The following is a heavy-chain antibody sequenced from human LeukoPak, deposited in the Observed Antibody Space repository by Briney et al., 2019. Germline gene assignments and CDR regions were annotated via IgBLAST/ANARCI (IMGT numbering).Heavy chain of an antibody. V-gene: IGHV1-69*13. CDR2: IIPIFGTT. CDR3: ARKWLRLGLFDY. CDR1: GGTFSSYA. J-gene: IGHJ4*02. D-gene: IGHD5-12*01. Sequence: SVKVSCKASGGTFSSYAISWVRQAPGQGLEWMGGIIPIFGTTNYAQKFQGRVTITADESTSTAYMELSSLRSEDTAVYYCARKWLRLGLFDYWGQGTLVTVSS.